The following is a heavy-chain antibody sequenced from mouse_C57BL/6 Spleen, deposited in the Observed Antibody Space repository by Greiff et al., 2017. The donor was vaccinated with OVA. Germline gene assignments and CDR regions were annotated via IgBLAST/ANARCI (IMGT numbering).Heavy chain of an antibody. J-gene: IGHJ2*01. CDR2: IHPNSGST. CDR3: ARGSSYVDYYFDY. Sequence: QVQLQQPGAELVKPGASVKLSCKASGYTFTSYWMHWVKQRPGQGLEWIGMIHPNSGSTNYNKKFKSKATLTVDKSSSTAYMQLSSLTSEDSAVYYCARGSSYVDYYFDYWGQGTTLTVSS. V-gene: IGHV1-64*01. CDR1: GYTFTSYW. D-gene: IGHD1-1*01.